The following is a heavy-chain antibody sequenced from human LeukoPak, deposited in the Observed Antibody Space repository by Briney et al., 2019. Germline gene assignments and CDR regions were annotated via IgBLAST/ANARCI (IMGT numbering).Heavy chain of an antibody. CDR2: IYTSGST. CDR1: GGSISIYY. D-gene: IGHD3-3*01. J-gene: IGHJ4*02. Sequence: SETLSLTCTVSGGSISIYYWSWIRQPAGKGLEWIGRIYTSGSTNYNPSLKSRVTISVDTSKNQFSLKLSSVTAADTAVNYCAREHPSYDFWSGYYPLWGQGTLVTVSS. CDR3: AREHPSYDFWSGYYPL. V-gene: IGHV4-4*07.